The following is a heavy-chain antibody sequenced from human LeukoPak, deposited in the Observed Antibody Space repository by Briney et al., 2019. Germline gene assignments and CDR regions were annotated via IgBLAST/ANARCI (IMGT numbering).Heavy chain of an antibody. CDR1: GGTFSSYT. CDR2: IIPILGIA. D-gene: IGHD6-13*01. J-gene: IGHJ6*02. CDR3: ARVGVGGSSSWYYYYYGMDV. V-gene: IGHV1-69*10. Sequence: GASVKVSCKASGGTFSSYTISWVRQAPGQGVEWRGGIIPILGIANYAQKFQGRVTITADKSTSTAYMELSSLRSEDTAVYYCARVGVGGSSSWYYYYYGMDVWGQGTTVTVSS.